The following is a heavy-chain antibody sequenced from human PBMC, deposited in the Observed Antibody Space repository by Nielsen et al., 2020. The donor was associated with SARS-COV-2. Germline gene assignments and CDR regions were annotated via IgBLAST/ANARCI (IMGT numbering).Heavy chain of an antibody. V-gene: IGHV3-30*03. CDR2: ISFDGFNK. J-gene: IGHJ4*02. CDR3: ARYDDSDILTGRIEKVDY. D-gene: IGHD3-9*01. CDR1: GLILRYYG. Sequence: GESVKISCADYGLILRYYGMHWVRQDPGKGLEWVEVISFDGFNKLYADSLKGRFTISRDNSKNTVFLQMNSLRAEDTAVYYCARYDDSDILTGRIEKVDYWGQGTMVTVSS.